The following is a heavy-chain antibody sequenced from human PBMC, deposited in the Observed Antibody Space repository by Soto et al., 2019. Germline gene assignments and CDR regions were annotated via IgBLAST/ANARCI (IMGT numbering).Heavy chain of an antibody. J-gene: IGHJ5*02. CDR2: IWYDGSNK. D-gene: IGHD6-13*01. CDR1: GFTFSSYG. V-gene: IGHV3-33*01. Sequence: GESLKISCAASGFTFSSYGMHWVRQAPGKGLEWVAVIWYDGSNKYYADSVKGRFTISRDNSKNTLYLQMNSLRAEDTAVYYCARGRGIAAIGNWFDPWGQGTLVTVSS. CDR3: ARGRGIAAIGNWFDP.